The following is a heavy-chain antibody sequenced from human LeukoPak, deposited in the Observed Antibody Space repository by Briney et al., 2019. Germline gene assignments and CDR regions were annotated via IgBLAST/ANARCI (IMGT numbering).Heavy chain of an antibody. J-gene: IGHJ4*02. CDR1: GGSFSGYY. CDR3: ARRNYYGSGSYYI. CDR2: INHSGST. Sequence: PTETLSLTCAVYGGSFSGYYWSWIRQPPGKGLEWIGEINHSGSTNYNPSLKSRVTISVDTSKNQFSLKLSSVTAADTAVYYCARRNYYGSGSYYIWGQGTLVTVSS. D-gene: IGHD3-10*01. V-gene: IGHV4-34*01.